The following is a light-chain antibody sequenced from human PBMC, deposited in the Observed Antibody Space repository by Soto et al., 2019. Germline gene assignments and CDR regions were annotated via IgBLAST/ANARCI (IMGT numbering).Light chain of an antibody. J-gene: IGKJ4*01. CDR1: QSILYSSNNKNY. Sequence: DIVMTQSPDSLAVSLGETATINCKSSQSILYSSNNKNYLTWYQQKPGQTPKLLIYWASTRETGVPDRFSGSGSGTDFTLTIRRLQAEDVAVYSCQQYYSSPLTFGGGTKVEIK. CDR3: QQYYSSPLT. CDR2: WAS. V-gene: IGKV4-1*01.